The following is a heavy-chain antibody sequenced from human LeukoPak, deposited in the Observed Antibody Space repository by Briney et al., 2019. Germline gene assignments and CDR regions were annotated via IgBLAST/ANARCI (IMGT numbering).Heavy chain of an antibody. V-gene: IGHV3-30*04. D-gene: IGHD3-22*01. J-gene: IGHJ4*02. Sequence: GGSLRLSCAASGFTFSSYAMHWVRQAPGKGLEWVAVISYDGSNKYYADSVEGRFTISRDNSKNTLYLQMNSLRAEDTAVYYCARVTMIVHNFDCWGQGTLVTVSS. CDR2: ISYDGSNK. CDR1: GFTFSSYA. CDR3: ARVTMIVHNFDC.